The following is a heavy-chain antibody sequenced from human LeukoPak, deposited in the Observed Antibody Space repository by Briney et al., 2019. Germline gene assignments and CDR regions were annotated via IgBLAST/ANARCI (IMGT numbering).Heavy chain of an antibody. CDR3: ARLNFRGGEALHFHS. D-gene: IGHD3-16*01. Sequence: PSETLSLTCSVSGGSLTNYYWGWIRQPPGKGLEFIGYIHSDGTTNYDSSLQSRVAISLDTSKIQFSLRLYSVAAADTALYFRARLNFRGGEALHFHSWGQGTLVTVSS. CDR1: GGSLTNYY. CDR2: IHSDGTT. J-gene: IGHJ4*02. V-gene: IGHV4-4*09.